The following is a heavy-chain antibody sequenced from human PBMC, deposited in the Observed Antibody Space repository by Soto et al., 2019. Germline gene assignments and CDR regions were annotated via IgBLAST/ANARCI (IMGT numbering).Heavy chain of an antibody. V-gene: IGHV2-5*01. CDR3: PHRLPGPAGYAV. Sequence: QITLKESGPTLVKPTQTLTLTCTFSGFSLTSGVVGVGWIRQPPGEALEWLALIYWNDEQYYNPSLRNRLTTPRDPPKNQVALPMPNRDPVNPATFSCPHRLPGPAGYAVWAKGTTST. D-gene: IGHD2-8*01. CDR2: IYWNDEQ. J-gene: IGHJ6*03. CDR1: GFSLTSGVVG.